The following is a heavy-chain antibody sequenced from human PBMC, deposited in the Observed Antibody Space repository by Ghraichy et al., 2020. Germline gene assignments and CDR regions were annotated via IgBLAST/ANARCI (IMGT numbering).Heavy chain of an antibody. CDR3: ARHKVGGNYNFDY. Sequence: SETLSLTCTVSGYSISSGYYWGWIRQPPGKGLEWIGTIYHSGSTYYNPSLKSRVTISVDTSKNQFSLKLSSVTAADTAVYYCARHKVGGNYNFDYWGQGTLVTVSS. D-gene: IGHD1-7*01. CDR1: GYSISSGYY. V-gene: IGHV4-38-2*02. CDR2: IYHSGST. J-gene: IGHJ4*02.